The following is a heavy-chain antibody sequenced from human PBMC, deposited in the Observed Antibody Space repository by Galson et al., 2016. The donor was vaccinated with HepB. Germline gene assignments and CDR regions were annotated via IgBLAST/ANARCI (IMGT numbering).Heavy chain of an antibody. D-gene: IGHD1-14*01. CDR3: TRVGDGNHFDH. Sequence: SETLSLTCAVSGGSMSSYHWSWVRQSPGRGLEFIGYNHYSGTTSYSPSLSSRVTISLDTSKNQFSLNLTSVTAADTAMYYSTRVGDGNHFDHGGQGTLVTVSS. CDR2: NHYSGTT. J-gene: IGHJ4*02. V-gene: IGHV4-59*01. CDR1: GGSMSSYH.